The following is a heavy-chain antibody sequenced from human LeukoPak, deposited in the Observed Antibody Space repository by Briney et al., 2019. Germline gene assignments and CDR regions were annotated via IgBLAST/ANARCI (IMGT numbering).Heavy chain of an antibody. J-gene: IGHJ4*02. D-gene: IGHD3-22*01. CDR2: IDPSDSYT. CDR3: AREGLDYYDSSGYFGY. Sequence: GESLKISCKGSGYSFTSYWISWVRQMPGKGLEWMGRIDPSDSYTNYSPSFQGHVTISADKSISTAYLQWSSLKASDTAMYYCAREGLDYYDSSGYFGYWGQGTLVTVSS. V-gene: IGHV5-10-1*01. CDR1: GYSFTSYW.